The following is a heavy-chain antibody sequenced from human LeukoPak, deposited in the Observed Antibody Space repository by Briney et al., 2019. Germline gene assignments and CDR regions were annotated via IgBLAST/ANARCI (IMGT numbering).Heavy chain of an antibody. J-gene: IGHJ4*02. CDR2: ISSSSSYI. D-gene: IGHD2-2*01. Sequence: GGSLRLSCAASGFTFSSYSMNWVRQAPGKGLEWVSSISSSSSYIYYADSVKGRFTISRDNSKNTLYLQMNSLRAEDTAVYYCAKDQGVVPAASDYWGQGTLVTVSS. CDR1: GFTFSSYS. V-gene: IGHV3-21*04. CDR3: AKDQGVVPAASDY.